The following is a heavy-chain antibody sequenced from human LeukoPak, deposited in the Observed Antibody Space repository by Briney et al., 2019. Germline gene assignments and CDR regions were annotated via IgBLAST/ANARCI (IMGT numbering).Heavy chain of an antibody. Sequence: SETLSLTCTVSGGSISSYYWSWIRQPPGKGLEWIGYIYYSGSTNYNPSLKSRVTISVDTSKNQFSLKLSSVTAADTAVYYCARGTPYYYDSSGYYYYFDNWGQGTLVTVSS. CDR3: ARGTPYYYDSSGYYYYFDN. D-gene: IGHD3-22*01. J-gene: IGHJ4*02. CDR2: IYYSGST. CDR1: GGSISSYY. V-gene: IGHV4-59*08.